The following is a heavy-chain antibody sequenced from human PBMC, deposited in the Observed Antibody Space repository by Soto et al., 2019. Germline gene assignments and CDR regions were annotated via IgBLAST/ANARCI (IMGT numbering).Heavy chain of an antibody. CDR2: ISGSGGST. CDR1: GFTFSSYA. D-gene: IGHD3-10*01. V-gene: IGHV3-23*01. CDR3: ASSSPIWFGELRGPGPHNRFDP. Sequence: PGGSLRLSCAASGFTFSSYAMSWVRQAPGKGLEWVSAISGSGGSTYYADSVKGRFTISRDNSKNTLYLQMNSLRAEDTAVYYCASSSPIWFGELRGPGPHNRFDPWGQGTLVTVSS. J-gene: IGHJ5*02.